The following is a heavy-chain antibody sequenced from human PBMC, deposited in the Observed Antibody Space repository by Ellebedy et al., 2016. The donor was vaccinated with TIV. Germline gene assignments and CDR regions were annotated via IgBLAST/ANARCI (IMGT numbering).Heavy chain of an antibody. V-gene: IGHV3-30*03. D-gene: IGHD3-22*01. J-gene: IGHJ4*02. CDR3: ARGGYYDSNGYPRCDY. CDR1: GFTFSSYG. Sequence: GGSLRLXXAASGFTFSSYGMHWVRQAPGKGLEWVAVISYDGTYKYYADSVKGRFTISRDNSKNTLSLEMNSLRAEDTAVYYCARGGYYDSNGYPRCDYWGQGTLVTVSS. CDR2: ISYDGTYK.